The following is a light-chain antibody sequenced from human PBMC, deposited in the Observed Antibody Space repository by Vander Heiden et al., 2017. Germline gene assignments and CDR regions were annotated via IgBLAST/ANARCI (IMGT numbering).Light chain of an antibody. CDR1: RSVSGH. CDR3: QQRRNWPLT. V-gene: IGKV3-11*01. J-gene: IGKJ3*01. Sequence: EIVLTQSPATLSLSPGERATLSCRASRSVSGHLGRYQQKPGQTHRLLIYDVSTRTTGTPARFSGSGSGTDFTLTISRLEPEDFAVYYCQQRRNWPLTFGPGTKVDIK. CDR2: DVS.